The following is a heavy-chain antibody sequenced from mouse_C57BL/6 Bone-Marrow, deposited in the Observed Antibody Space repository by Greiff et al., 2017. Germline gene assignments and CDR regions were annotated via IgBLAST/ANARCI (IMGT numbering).Heavy chain of an antibody. V-gene: IGHV3-2*02. J-gene: IGHJ2*01. CDR2: ISYSGST. CDR3: SIATYYYDDSLDY. CDR1: GYSITSDYA. Sequence: EVKLVESGPGLVKPSQSLSLTCTVTGYSITSDYAWNWIRQFPGNKLEWMGYISYSGSTSYSSSLKSRISITRDTSKNQFFLQLNSVTTEDTATYYCSIATYYYDDSLDYWGQGTTLTVSS. D-gene: IGHD1-1*01.